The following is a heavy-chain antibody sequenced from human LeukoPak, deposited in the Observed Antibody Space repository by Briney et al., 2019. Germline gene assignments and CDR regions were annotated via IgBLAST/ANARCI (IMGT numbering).Heavy chain of an antibody. CDR2: IYYSGST. CDR3: ARSLRSIAAAGRGWFDP. D-gene: IGHD6-13*01. CDR1: GGSISSFH. V-gene: IGHV4-59*12. Sequence: TSETLSLTCSVSGGSISSFHWSWIRQPPGKGLEWIGYIYYSGSTNYNPSLKSRVTISVDTSKNHFSLKLSSVTAADTAVYYCARSLRSIAAAGRGWFDPWGQGTLVTVSS. J-gene: IGHJ5*02.